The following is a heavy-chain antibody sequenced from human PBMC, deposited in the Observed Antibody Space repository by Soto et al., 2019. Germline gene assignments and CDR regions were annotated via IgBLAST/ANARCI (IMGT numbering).Heavy chain of an antibody. Sequence: ASVKVSCKASGYTFTSYGISWVRQAPGQGLEWMGWISAYNGNTNYAQKLQGRVTMTTDTSTSTAYMELRSLRSDDTAVYYCARVTGMTTVTTVWFDPWGQGNLVTVSS. J-gene: IGHJ5*02. CDR3: ARVTGMTTVTTVWFDP. CDR1: GYTFTSYG. V-gene: IGHV1-18*04. CDR2: ISAYNGNT. D-gene: IGHD4-17*01.